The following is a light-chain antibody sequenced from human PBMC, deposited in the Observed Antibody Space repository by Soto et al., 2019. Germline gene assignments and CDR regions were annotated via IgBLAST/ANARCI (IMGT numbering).Light chain of an antibody. CDR1: SSNIGRNY. J-gene: IGLJ3*02. CDR2: SDN. CDR3: AAWDDSLSSPV. V-gene: IGLV1-47*01. Sequence: QAVVTQAPSASGTPGQRVTMSCSGSSSNIGRNYVSWYQLLPRTAPKLLIHSDNQRPSGVPDRFSGSKSGTSASLAISGLRSEDEGDYYCAAWDDSLSSPVFGGGTKLTVL.